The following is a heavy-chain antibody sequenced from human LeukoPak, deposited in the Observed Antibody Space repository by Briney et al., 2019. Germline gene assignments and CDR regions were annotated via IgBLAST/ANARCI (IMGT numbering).Heavy chain of an antibody. CDR2: IIPILGIA. D-gene: IGHD3-3*01. V-gene: IGHV1-69*02. CDR3: ASFGAEGD. CDR1: GYTFTNYY. Sequence: SVKVSCKASGYTFTNYYIHWVRQAPGQGLEWMGRIIPILGIANYAQKFQGRVTITADKSTSTAYMELSSLRSEDTAVYYCASFGAEGDWGQGTLVTVSS. J-gene: IGHJ4*02.